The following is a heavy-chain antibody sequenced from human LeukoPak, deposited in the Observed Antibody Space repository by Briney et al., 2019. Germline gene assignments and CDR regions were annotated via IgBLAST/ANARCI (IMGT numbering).Heavy chain of an antibody. CDR3: ARSKGWAYYYYMDV. J-gene: IGHJ6*03. CDR2: ISAYNGNT. D-gene: IGHD1-26*01. V-gene: IGHV1-18*01. CDR1: VYTFTSYG. Sequence: ASVKVSCQSSVYTFTSYGISWVRQAAGKGREGMGWISAYNGNTNYAQKLQGRVTMTTDTSTSTAYMELRSLRSDDTAVYYCARSKGWAYYYYMDVWGKGTTVTVSS.